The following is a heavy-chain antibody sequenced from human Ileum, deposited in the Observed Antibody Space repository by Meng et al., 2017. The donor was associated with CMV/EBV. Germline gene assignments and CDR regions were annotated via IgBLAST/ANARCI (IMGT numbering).Heavy chain of an antibody. J-gene: IGHJ4*02. CDR3: TYGWPLKY. V-gene: IGHV6-1*01. CDR2: TWYGSKWYY. D-gene: IGHD3-10*01. CDR1: DSVSISTES. Sequence: QVQLPQSGPGLVKPSQTLSLTCAGDSVSISTESWNWIRQSPSRGLEWLGRTWYGSKWYYEYAVSVKSRITIIPDTSQNQISLQLNSVTPDDTAVYYCTYGWPLKYWGQGSLVTASS.